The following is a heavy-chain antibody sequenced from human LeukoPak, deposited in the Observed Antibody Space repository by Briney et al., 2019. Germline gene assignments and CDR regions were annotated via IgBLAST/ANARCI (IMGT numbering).Heavy chain of an antibody. J-gene: IGHJ4*02. CDR2: ISGSGGST. CDR1: GFTFSSYA. V-gene: IGHV3-23*01. Sequence: GGSLRLSCAASGFTFSSYAMSWVRQAPGKGLEWVSAISGSGGSTYYADSVKGRFTISRDNAKSSMWLQMNSLRDEDTAVYYCARDQTPFYWGQGSLVTVSS. CDR3: ARDQTPFY. D-gene: IGHD2-15*01.